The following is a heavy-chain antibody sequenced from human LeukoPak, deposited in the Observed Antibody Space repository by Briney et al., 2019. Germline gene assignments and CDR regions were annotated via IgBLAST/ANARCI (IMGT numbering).Heavy chain of an antibody. CDR3: ARRIGPGWFDP. Sequence: ASVKVSCKASGYTFTSYYMHWVRQAPGQGLEWMGIINPGGGTTIYAQKFQGRVTMTGDTSTSTAYMELSSLRSEDTAVYYCARRIGPGWFDPWGQGTLVTVSS. CDR1: GYTFTSYY. CDR2: INPGGGTT. J-gene: IGHJ5*02. V-gene: IGHV1-46*01.